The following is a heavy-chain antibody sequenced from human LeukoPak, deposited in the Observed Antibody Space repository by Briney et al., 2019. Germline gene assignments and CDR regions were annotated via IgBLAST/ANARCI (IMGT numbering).Heavy chain of an antibody. Sequence: GASVKVSCKASGYTFTSYGISWVRQAPGQGLEWMGWINPNSGGTNYAQKFQGRVTMTRDTSISTAYMELSRLRSDDTAVYYCAREKQWAGAHFDYWGQGTLVTVSS. J-gene: IGHJ4*02. CDR1: GYTFTSYG. CDR2: INPNSGGT. V-gene: IGHV1-2*02. CDR3: AREKQWAGAHFDY. D-gene: IGHD1-26*01.